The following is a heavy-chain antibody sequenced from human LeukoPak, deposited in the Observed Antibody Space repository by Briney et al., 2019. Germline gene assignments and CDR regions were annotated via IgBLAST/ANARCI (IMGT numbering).Heavy chain of an antibody. Sequence: PGGSLRLSCAASGFIFSTYWMNWVRQAPGKGLEWVACISGDGSERDCVDSVRGRFTISRDNAKNSLYLQMNSLTAEDTAVYYCGRDPDSWGQGTVVTVSS. CDR1: GFIFSTYW. CDR3: GRDPDS. V-gene: IGHV3-7*04. CDR2: ISGDGSER. J-gene: IGHJ5*01.